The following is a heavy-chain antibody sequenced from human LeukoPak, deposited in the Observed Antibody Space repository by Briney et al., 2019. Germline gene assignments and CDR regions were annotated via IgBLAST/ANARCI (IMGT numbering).Heavy chain of an antibody. J-gene: IGHJ1*01. Sequence: ASVKVSCKVSGYTLTELSMHWVRQAPGKGLEWMGGFDPEDGETIYAQKFQGRVTMTEDTSTGTAYMELSSLRSEDTAVYYCATVSYEDDYGDYVFQHWGQGTLATVSS. CDR2: FDPEDGET. D-gene: IGHD4-17*01. CDR3: ATVSYEDDYGDYVFQH. CDR1: GYTLTELS. V-gene: IGHV1-24*01.